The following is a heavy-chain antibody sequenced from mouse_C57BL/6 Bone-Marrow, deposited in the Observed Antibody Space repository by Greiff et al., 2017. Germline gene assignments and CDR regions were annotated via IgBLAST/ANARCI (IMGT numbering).Heavy chain of an antibody. CDR1: GFNIKDDY. Sequence: VQLQQSGAELVRPGASVKLSCTASGFNIKDDYMHWVKQRPEQGLEWIGWIDPENGDTEYASKFQGKATITADKSSNTAYLQLSSLTSEDSAGFYCSTVGVSGYFGCWGQGPTLTVSS. V-gene: IGHV14-4*01. CDR3: STVGVSGYFGC. J-gene: IGHJ2*01. CDR2: IDPENGDT. D-gene: IGHD1-1*02.